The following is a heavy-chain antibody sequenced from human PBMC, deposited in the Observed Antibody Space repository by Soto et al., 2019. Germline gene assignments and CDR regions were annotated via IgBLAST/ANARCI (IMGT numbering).Heavy chain of an antibody. J-gene: IGHJ4*02. V-gene: IGHV3-23*01. Sequence: GGSLRLSCAASGFTFSNYAINWVRQPPGKGLEWVSVISGSVGSTYYADSVKGRFTITRDNSKNTLYLQMNSLRAEDTAVYYCAKAGGAAGTVDYFDYWGQGTLVTVSS. CDR1: GFTFSNYA. CDR3: AKAGGAAGTVDYFDY. D-gene: IGHD6-13*01. CDR2: ISGSVGST.